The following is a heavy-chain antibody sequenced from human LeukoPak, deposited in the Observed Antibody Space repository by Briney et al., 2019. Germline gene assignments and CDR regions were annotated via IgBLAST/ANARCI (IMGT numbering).Heavy chain of an antibody. V-gene: IGHV1-69*05. CDR2: IIPIFGTA. J-gene: IGHJ4*02. CDR3: VYYDFWSSYYTFDY. D-gene: IGHD3-3*01. CDR1: GGTFSSYA. Sequence: ASVKVSCKASGGTFSSYAISWVRQAPGQGLEWMGGIIPIFGTANYAQKFQGRVTITTDESTSTAYMELSSLRSEDTAVYYCVYYDFWSSYYTFDYWGQGTLVTVSS.